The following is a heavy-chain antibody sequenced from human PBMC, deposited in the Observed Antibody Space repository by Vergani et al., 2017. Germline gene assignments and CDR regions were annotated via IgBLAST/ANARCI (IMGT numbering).Heavy chain of an antibody. Sequence: QITLKESGPTLVKPTQTLTLTCTFSGFSLSTSGVGVGWIRQPPGKALEWLALIYWDDDKRYSPSLKSRLTITKETSKNQVVLTMTNMDPVDTDTYYCAHRPGPHYDILTGYYRGGYFDYWGQGTLVTVSS. CDR3: AHRPGPHYDILTGYYRGGYFDY. J-gene: IGHJ4*02. CDR2: IYWDDDK. D-gene: IGHD3-9*01. V-gene: IGHV2-5*02. CDR1: GFSLSTSGVG.